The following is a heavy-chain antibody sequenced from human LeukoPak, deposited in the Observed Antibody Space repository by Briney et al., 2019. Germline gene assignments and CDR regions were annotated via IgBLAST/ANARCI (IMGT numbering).Heavy chain of an antibody. V-gene: IGHV1-18*01. CDR2: ISAYNGNT. J-gene: IGHJ5*02. D-gene: IGHD3-10*01. Sequence: ASVKVSCKASGYIFTSYGISWVRQAPGQGLEWMGWISAYNGNTNYAQELQGRVTMTTDTSTSTAYMELRSLRSDDTAVYYCARDVTMVRGVEYNWFDPWGQGTLVTVSS. CDR1: GYIFTSYG. CDR3: ARDVTMVRGVEYNWFDP.